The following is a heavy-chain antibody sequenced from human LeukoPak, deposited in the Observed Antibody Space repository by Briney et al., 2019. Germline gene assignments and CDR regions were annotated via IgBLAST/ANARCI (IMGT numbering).Heavy chain of an antibody. J-gene: IGHJ6*03. CDR3: AKAIHYYDSSGYTYYYMDV. D-gene: IGHD3-22*01. CDR1: GFTFSSYA. V-gene: IGHV3-23*01. Sequence: GGSLRLSCAASGFTFSSYAMSWVRQAPGKGLEWVSAISGSGGSTSYADSVKGRSNISRDNSKNTLYLQMHSLRAEDTAVYYCAKAIHYYDSSGYTYYYMDVWGKGTTVTVSS. CDR2: ISGSGGST.